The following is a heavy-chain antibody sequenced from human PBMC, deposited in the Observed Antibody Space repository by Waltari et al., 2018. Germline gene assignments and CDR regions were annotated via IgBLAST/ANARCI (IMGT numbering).Heavy chain of an antibody. V-gene: IGHV4-34*01. D-gene: IGHD6-13*01. CDR2: INHSGST. Sequence: QVQLQQWGAGLLKPSETLSLTCAVYGGSFSGYYWSWIRQPPGKGLEWIGEINHSGSTNYNPSLKSGVTISVDTSKNQFSLKLSSVTAADTAVYYCARGAPRSSWPHRGYYDYYMDVWGKGTTVTVSS. CDR3: ARGAPRSSWPHRGYYDYYMDV. CDR1: GGSFSGYY. J-gene: IGHJ6*03.